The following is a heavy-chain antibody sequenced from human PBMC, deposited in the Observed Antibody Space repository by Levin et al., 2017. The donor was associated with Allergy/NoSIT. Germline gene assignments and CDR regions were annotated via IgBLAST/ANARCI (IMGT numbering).Heavy chain of an antibody. D-gene: IGHD5-12*01. CDR1: GFTFSDYW. CDR2: IRQDGSEK. CDR3: ARDLSLCGFIDY. Sequence: AGGSLRLSCAASGFTFSDYWMTWVRQAPGKGLEWLGNIRQDGSEKHYVDSVEGRFSISRDNAKNSLYLQMKSLRADDTAVYFCARDLSLCGFIDYWGQGILVTVSS. V-gene: IGHV3-7*04. J-gene: IGHJ4*02.